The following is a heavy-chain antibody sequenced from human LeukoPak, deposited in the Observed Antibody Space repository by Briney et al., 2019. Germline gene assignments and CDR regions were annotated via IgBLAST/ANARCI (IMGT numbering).Heavy chain of an antibody. CDR2: IRSSSSYI. J-gene: IGHJ3*01. V-gene: IGHV3-21*01. D-gene: IGHD3-22*01. Sequence: GGSLRLSCAASGFTFSSYSMNWVRQAPGKGLEWVSSIRSSSSYIYYADSVKGRFTISRDNAKNSLYLQMNSLRAEDTAVYYCARDSQYYYDSSGYKFWGQGTMVTVSS. CDR1: GFTFSSYS. CDR3: ARDSQYYYDSSGYKF.